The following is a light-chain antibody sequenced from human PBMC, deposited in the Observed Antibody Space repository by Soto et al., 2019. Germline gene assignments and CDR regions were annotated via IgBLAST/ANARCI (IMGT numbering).Light chain of an antibody. CDR2: SAS. CDR3: QDYQFDTRP. Sequence: SQSAVTFSLTPGERATLSCRASQCFXSSYLAWYQQKPGQAPRLPXASASSRATGSPDRLSGSGSETDFTLTISGLQPENFAVYYFQDYQFDTRPFGHGTMADIK. J-gene: IGKJ1*01. V-gene: IGKV3-20*01. CDR1: QCFXSSY.